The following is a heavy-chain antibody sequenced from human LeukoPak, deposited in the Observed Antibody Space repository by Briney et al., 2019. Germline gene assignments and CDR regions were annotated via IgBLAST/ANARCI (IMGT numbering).Heavy chain of an antibody. Sequence: SETLSLTCTVSNYSISTDYYWGWIRPPPGKGLEWIGYIYYSGSTNYNPSLKSRVTISVDTSKNQFSLKLSSVTAADTAVYYCARSMGRNRPVDYWGQGTLVTVSS. J-gene: IGHJ4*02. CDR1: NYSISTDYY. V-gene: IGHV4-61*01. D-gene: IGHD2/OR15-2a*01. CDR2: IYYSGST. CDR3: ARSMGRNRPVDY.